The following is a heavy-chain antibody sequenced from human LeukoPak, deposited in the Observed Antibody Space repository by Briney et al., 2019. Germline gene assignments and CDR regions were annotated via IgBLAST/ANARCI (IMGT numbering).Heavy chain of an antibody. D-gene: IGHD3-3*01. CDR3: AKRTDFWSGYYYFDY. CDR1: GFTFSSYA. V-gene: IGHV3-23*01. J-gene: IGHJ4*02. Sequence: GGSLRLSCAASGFTFSSYAMSWVRQAPGKGLEWVSAISGSGGSTYYADSVKGRFTTSRDNSKNTLYLQMNSLRAEDTAVYYCAKRTDFWSGYYYFDYWGQGTLVTVSS. CDR2: ISGSGGST.